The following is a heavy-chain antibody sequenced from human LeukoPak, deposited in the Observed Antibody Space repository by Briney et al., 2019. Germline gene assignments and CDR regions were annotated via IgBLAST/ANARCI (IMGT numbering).Heavy chain of an antibody. J-gene: IGHJ4*01. V-gene: IGHV3-30*02. CDR1: GFTFSSYD. CDR2: KRCDGSND. D-gene: IGHD5-18*01. CDR3: ALGYNFGYQYFDF. Sequence: PGGSLRLSCAASGFTFSSYDMHWVRQAPGKGLEWVSFKRCDGSNDYYADSVRGRFTISRDDSKNTLSLQMNSLRAEDTAVYYCALGYNFGYQYFDFWGQGTLVTVSS.